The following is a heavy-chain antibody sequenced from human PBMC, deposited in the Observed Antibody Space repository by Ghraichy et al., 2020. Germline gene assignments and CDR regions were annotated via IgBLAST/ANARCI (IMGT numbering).Heavy chain of an antibody. CDR1: GINFDDST. J-gene: IGHJ4*02. D-gene: IGHD1-1*01. V-gene: IGHV3-43*01. CDR3: TKLTAWYDPLDF. CDR2: INWEGDTT. Sequence: LSLTCAASGINFDDSTMHWVRQAPGKGLEWISLINWEGDTTYYADSVRGRFTMSRDNSKKSLYLQMNSLTSDDTAFYYCTKLTAWYDPLDFWGQGTLVTVSS.